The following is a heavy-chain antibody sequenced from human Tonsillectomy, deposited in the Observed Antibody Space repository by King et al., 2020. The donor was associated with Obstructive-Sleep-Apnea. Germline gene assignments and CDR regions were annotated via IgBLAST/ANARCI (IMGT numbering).Heavy chain of an antibody. Sequence: QLVQSGAEVKKPGASVKVSCKVSGYTLTELSMHWVRQAPGKGLEWMGGFDPEDGETIYAQKFQGRVTMTEDTSTDTAYMELSSLRSEDTAVYYCATLITYYYDSSGYPTLFDIWGQGTMVTVSS. CDR3: ATLITYYYDSSGYPTLFDI. J-gene: IGHJ3*02. V-gene: IGHV1-24*01. CDR1: GYTLTELS. D-gene: IGHD3-22*01. CDR2: FDPEDGET.